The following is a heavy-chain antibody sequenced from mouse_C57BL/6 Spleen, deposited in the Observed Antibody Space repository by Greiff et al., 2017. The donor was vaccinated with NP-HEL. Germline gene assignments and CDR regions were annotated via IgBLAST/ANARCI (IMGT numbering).Heavy chain of an antibody. V-gene: IGHV1-55*01. Sequence: QVQLQQSGAELVKPGASVKMSCKASGYTFTSYWITWVKQRPGQGLEWIGDIYPGSGSTNYNEKFKSKATLTVDTSSSTAYMQLSSLTSEDSAVYYCVIYYYGSSSFAYWGQGTLVTVSA. CDR2: IYPGSGST. CDR1: GYTFTSYW. CDR3: VIYYYGSSSFAY. J-gene: IGHJ3*01. D-gene: IGHD1-1*01.